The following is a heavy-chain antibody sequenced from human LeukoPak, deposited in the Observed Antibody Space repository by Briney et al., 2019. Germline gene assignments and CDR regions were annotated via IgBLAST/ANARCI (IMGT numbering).Heavy chain of an antibody. CDR3: ARTVANYDILTGVYYYYYGMDV. CDR1: GGSISSYY. Sequence: SETLSLTCTVSGGSISSYYWSWIRQPPGKGLEWIGYIYYSGSTNYNPCLKSRVTISVDTSKNQFSLKLSSVTAADTAVYYCARTVANYDILTGVYYYYYGMDVWGQGTTVTVSS. D-gene: IGHD3-9*01. V-gene: IGHV4-59*01. CDR2: IYYSGST. J-gene: IGHJ6*02.